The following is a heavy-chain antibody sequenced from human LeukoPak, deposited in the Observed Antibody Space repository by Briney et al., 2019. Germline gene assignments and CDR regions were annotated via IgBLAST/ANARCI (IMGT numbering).Heavy chain of an antibody. CDR2: IKSKTDGGTT. CDR3: TTFLSPYYYYGMDV. V-gene: IGHV3-15*01. CDR1: GFTFSNAW. Sequence: GSLRLSCAASGFTFSNAWMSWVRQAPGKGLEWVGRIKSKTDGGTTDYAAPVKGRFTISRDDSKNTLYLQMNSLKTEDTAVYYSTTFLSPYYYYGMDVWGQGTTVTVSS. J-gene: IGHJ6*02.